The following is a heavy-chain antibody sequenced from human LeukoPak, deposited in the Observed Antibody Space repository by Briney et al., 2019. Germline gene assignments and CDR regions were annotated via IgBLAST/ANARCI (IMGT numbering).Heavy chain of an antibody. D-gene: IGHD3-10*01. V-gene: IGHV3-11*05. CDR1: GFTFSDYY. Sequence: GGSLRLSCAASGFTFSDYYMSWIRQAPGKGLEWVSYISSSSSYTNYADSVKGRFTISRDNAKNSPYLQMNSLRAEDTAVYYCARVSLWFGGYYFDYWGQGTLVTVSS. CDR3: ARVSLWFGGYYFDY. CDR2: ISSSSSYT. J-gene: IGHJ4*02.